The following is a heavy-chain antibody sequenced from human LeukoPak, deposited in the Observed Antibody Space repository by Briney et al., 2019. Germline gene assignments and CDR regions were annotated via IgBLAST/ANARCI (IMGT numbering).Heavy chain of an antibody. V-gene: IGHV3-30*04. Sequence: GRSLRLSCAASGFTFSSYAMHWVRQAPGKGLEWVAVISVDGRDLYHADSVKGRFTISRDNSKNTLYLQMTSLRADDTAVYYCARDKSAAADYYFDFWGQGTLVTVSS. D-gene: IGHD3-10*01. J-gene: IGHJ4*02. CDR3: ARDKSAAADYYFDF. CDR2: ISVDGRDL. CDR1: GFTFSSYA.